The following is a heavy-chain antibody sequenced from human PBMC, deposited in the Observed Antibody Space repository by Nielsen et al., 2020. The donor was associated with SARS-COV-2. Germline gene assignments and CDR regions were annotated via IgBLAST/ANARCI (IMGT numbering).Heavy chain of an antibody. J-gene: IGHJ4*02. V-gene: IGHV3-9*01. CDR2: ISWNSGSI. CDR3: AKLEGGLDY. CDR1: GFTFDDYA. Sequence: GRSLRLSCAASGFTFDDYAMHWVRQAPGKGLEWVSGISWNSGSIGYADSVKGRFTISRDNAKNSLYLQMNSLRAEDTALYYCAKLEGGLDYWGQGTLVTVSS. D-gene: IGHD1-26*01.